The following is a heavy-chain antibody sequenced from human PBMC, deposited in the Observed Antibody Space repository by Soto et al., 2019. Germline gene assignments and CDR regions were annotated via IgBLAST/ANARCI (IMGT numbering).Heavy chain of an antibody. CDR3: AREPPPPDY. CDR1: GYTFASYA. V-gene: IGHV1-18*01. Sequence: QVQLVQSGAEVKKPGASVKVSCKASGYTFASYAISWMRQAPGQGLEWMGWISAYNGNTNYAQKLQGRVTMTTNTSTSTAYRELTSLRSDDTAVYYCAREPPPPDYWGQGTLVTVSS. CDR2: ISAYNGNT. J-gene: IGHJ4*02.